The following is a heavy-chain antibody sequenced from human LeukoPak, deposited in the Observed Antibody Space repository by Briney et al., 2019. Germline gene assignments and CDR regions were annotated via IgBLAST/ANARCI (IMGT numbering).Heavy chain of an antibody. CDR1: GFTFSSYA. D-gene: IGHD6-13*01. Sequence: GGSLRLSCAASGFTFSSYAMHWVRQAPGKGLEWVAVISYDGSNKYYAHSVKGRFTISRDNSKNTLYLQMNSLRAEDTAVYYCARDSWIGKGIDYWGQGTLVTVSS. J-gene: IGHJ4*02. V-gene: IGHV3-30*04. CDR2: ISYDGSNK. CDR3: ARDSWIGKGIDY.